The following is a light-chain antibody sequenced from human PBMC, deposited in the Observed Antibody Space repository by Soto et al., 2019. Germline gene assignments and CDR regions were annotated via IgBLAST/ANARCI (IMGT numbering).Light chain of an antibody. V-gene: IGKV1-5*03. CDR1: QSSSSY. CDR2: KAS. Sequence: IQMTQSPSSLSASVGDRVTITCLASQSSSSYLNWYQQKPGKAPNLLIYKASSLASGVPSRFSGSGSGTEFTLTISSLQPDDLATYYCQQYNSFPWTFGQGTKVDNK. J-gene: IGKJ1*01. CDR3: QQYNSFPWT.